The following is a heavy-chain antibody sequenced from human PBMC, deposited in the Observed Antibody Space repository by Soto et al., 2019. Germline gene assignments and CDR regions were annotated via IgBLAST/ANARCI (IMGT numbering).Heavy chain of an antibody. CDR1: GASISSGDFY. CDR2: FSYNGRS. J-gene: IGHJ4*02. Sequence: QVQLQESGPGLVEPSQTLSLNCTVSGASISSGDFYWSWVRQSPDKGLEWIGPFSYNGRSYYNPSLKSRVTMSVDPSNNQFSVKLTSVIPADTAVYFCTRSGKSLLDYWGQGALVAVSA. D-gene: IGHD1-26*01. V-gene: IGHV4-30-4*01. CDR3: TRSGKSLLDY.